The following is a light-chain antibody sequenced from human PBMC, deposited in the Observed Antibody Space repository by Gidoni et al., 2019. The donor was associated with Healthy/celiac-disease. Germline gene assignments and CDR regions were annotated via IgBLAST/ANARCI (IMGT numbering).Light chain of an antibody. CDR1: SRDVGGYNY. V-gene: IGLV2-14*03. J-gene: IGLJ1*01. Sequence: QSALTQPASVSGSPGQSLTISCTGTSRDVGGYNYVSWYQQHPGKAPKPMIYDVSNRPSGVSNRFSGSKSGNTASLTISGLQAEDEADYYCSSYTSSSTLPYVFGTGTKVTVL. CDR3: SSYTSSSTLPYV. CDR2: DVS.